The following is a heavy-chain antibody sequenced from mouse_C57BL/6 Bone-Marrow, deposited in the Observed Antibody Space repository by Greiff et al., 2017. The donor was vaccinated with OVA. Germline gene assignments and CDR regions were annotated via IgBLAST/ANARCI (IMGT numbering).Heavy chain of an antibody. J-gene: IGHJ1*03. CDR1: GFTFSDYG. CDR3: AKGDYSNYEGYFDV. D-gene: IGHD2-5*01. Sequence: DVKLVESGGGLVKPGGSLKLSCAASGFTFSDYGMHWVRQAPEKGLEWVAYISSGSSTIYYADTVKGRFTISRDNAKNTLFLQMTSLRSEDTAMYYCAKGDYSNYEGYFDVWGTGTTVTVSS. CDR2: ISSGSSTI. V-gene: IGHV5-17*01.